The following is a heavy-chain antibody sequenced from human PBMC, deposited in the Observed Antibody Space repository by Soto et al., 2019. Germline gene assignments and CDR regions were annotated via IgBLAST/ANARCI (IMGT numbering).Heavy chain of an antibody. CDR2: IYNSGTT. Sequence: QVQLQESGPGLVKPSETLSLTCTVSGGSITRGGYYWSGIRQHPGRGLEWLGYIYNSGTTYYNPSLKSRVTISVDTSKNQFSLKLTSVTAADTAVYYCARDPAPWGQGTLVTVSS. J-gene: IGHJ5*02. CDR1: GGSITRGGYY. V-gene: IGHV4-31*03. CDR3: ARDPAP.